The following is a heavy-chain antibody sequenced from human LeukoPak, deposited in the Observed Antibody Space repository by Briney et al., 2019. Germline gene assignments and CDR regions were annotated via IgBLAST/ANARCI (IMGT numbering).Heavy chain of an antibody. CDR2: ISGSGGST. CDR3: AKPPYDFWSGYRFDY. D-gene: IGHD3-3*01. CDR1: GFTFSSYA. Sequence: GGSLRLSCAASGFTFSSYAMSWVRQAPGKGLEWVSAISGSGGSTYYADSVKGRSTISRDNSKNTLYLQMNSLRAEDTAVYYCAKPPYDFWSGYRFDYWGQGTLVTVSS. J-gene: IGHJ4*02. V-gene: IGHV3-23*01.